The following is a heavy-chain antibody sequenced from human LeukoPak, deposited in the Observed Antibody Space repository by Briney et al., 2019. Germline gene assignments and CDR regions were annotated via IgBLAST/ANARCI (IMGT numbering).Heavy chain of an antibody. Sequence: GTSVKVSCKASGFTFTSSAMQWVRQARGQRLEWIGWIVVGSGNTNYAQKFQERVTITRDMSTSTAYMELSSLRSEDTAVYYCAAALGITMVRGPPYYGMDVWGQGTLVTVSS. CDR2: IVVGSGNT. V-gene: IGHV1-58*02. CDR1: GFTFTSSA. CDR3: AAALGITMVRGPPYYGMDV. D-gene: IGHD3-10*01. J-gene: IGHJ6*02.